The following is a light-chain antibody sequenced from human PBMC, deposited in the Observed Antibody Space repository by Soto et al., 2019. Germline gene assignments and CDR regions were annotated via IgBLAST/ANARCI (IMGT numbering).Light chain of an antibody. CDR3: QQSYSYPWT. CDR1: QSLSSY. V-gene: IGKV1-39*01. CDR2: AAS. J-gene: IGKJ1*01. Sequence: DIQLTQSPSALSASVRDRVTFTCRASQSLSSYLDWYQQKPGKAPNVLIYAASSLQSGVPSRFSGSGSETDFTLTISSLQPEDFATYYCQQSYSYPWTFGQGTKVDIK.